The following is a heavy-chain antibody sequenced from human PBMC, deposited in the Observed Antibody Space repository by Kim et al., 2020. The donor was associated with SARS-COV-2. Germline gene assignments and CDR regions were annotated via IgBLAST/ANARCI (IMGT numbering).Heavy chain of an antibody. V-gene: IGHV3-21*04. CDR3: ARVLTSGWSYFDY. D-gene: IGHD6-19*01. Sequence: GGSLRLSCAASGFTFSSYSMNWVRQAPGKGLEWISSISSSSSYIYYADSVKGRFTISRDNARASLYLQMNSLRAEDTAVYYCARVLTSGWSYFDYWGQGTLVHVSS. CDR1: GFTFSSYS. CDR2: ISSSSSYI. J-gene: IGHJ4*02.